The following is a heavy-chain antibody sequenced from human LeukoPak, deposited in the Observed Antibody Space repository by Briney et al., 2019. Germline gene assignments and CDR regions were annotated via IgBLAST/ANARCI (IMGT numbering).Heavy chain of an antibody. CDR2: INHSGST. CDR1: GGSFSGYY. V-gene: IGHV4-34*01. D-gene: IGHD2-8*01. Sequence: SETLSLTCAVYGGSFSGYYWSWIRQPPGKGLEWIGEINHSGSTNYNSSLKSRVTISVDTSKNQFSLKLSSVTAADTAVYYCARGGLAEDIVLMVYAPLFDYWGQGTLVTVSS. CDR3: ARGGLAEDIVLMVYAPLFDY. J-gene: IGHJ4*02.